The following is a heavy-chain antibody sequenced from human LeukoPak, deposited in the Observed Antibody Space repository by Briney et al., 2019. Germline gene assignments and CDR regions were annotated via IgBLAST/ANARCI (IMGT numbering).Heavy chain of an antibody. CDR1: GFAFAKSW. CDR2: IHNDGSGA. V-gene: IGHV3-74*03. Sequence: GGSLRLSCAASGFAFAKSWMHWVRHAPGKGLVWVSRIHNDGSGATYADFVKGRFTISRDNAKNSLYLQMNSLRAEDTAVYYCARASSWGTTRAFDYWGQGTLVTVSS. D-gene: IGHD6-13*01. CDR3: ARASSWGTTRAFDY. J-gene: IGHJ4*02.